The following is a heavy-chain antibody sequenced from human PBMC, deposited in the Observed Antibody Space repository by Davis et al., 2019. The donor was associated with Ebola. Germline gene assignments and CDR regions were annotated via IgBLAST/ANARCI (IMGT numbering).Heavy chain of an antibody. CDR3: ARGLGGSGTYHF. V-gene: IGHV1-3*01. Sequence: ASVKVSCKASGYAFTSYVFHWVRQAPGQRPEWVGWINGGTGDSKSSQKFQARVTFTRDTSATTVYMEVNNLTSEDTAVFYCARGLGGSGTYHFWGQGTLVTVSS. CDR1: GYAFTSYV. CDR2: INGGTGDS. J-gene: IGHJ4*02. D-gene: IGHD3-10*01.